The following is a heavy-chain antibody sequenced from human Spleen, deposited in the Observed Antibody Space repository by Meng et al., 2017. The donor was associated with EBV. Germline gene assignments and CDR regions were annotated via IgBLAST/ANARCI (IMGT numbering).Heavy chain of an antibody. J-gene: IGHJ4*02. V-gene: IGHV4-4*02. CDR3: ARAGYHRPASEY. CDR1: RGFITSGDW. Sequence: VQLRGSGPGLWGPAGTLSLTCAVSRGFITSGDWGSWVRQSPGKGLEWIGEIHHSGGTSYNPSLKSRVTISLDMSKDQFSLRLSSVTVADTAVYYCARAGYHRPASEYWGQGTLVTVSS. D-gene: IGHD2-15*01. CDR2: IHHSGGT.